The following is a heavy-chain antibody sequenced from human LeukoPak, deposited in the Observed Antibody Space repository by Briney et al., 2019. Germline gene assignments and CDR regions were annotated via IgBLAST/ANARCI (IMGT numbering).Heavy chain of an antibody. D-gene: IGHD4-17*01. CDR3: ARDLTTVTTERIFDY. J-gene: IGHJ4*02. Sequence: GRSLRLSCAASGFTFSSYGMHWVRQAPGKGLEWVAVISYDGSNKYYADSVKGRFTISRDNSKNTLYLQMNSLRAEDTAVYYCARDLTTVTTERIFDYWGQGTLVTVSS. CDR2: ISYDGSNK. V-gene: IGHV3-30*03. CDR1: GFTFSSYG.